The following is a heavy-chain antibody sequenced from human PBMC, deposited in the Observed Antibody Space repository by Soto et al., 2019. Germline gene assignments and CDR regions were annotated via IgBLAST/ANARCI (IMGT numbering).Heavy chain of an antibody. J-gene: IGHJ5*02. CDR3: ARGTWIQLWPTSNWFDP. Sequence: QLQLQESGPGLVKPSETLSLTCTVSGGSISSSSYYWGWIRQPPGKGLEWIGSIYYSGSTYYNPSLKSRVTIAVDTSKNQFSLKLSSVTAADTAVYYCARGTWIQLWPTSNWFDPWGQGTLVTVSS. CDR2: IYYSGST. D-gene: IGHD5-18*01. V-gene: IGHV4-39*01. CDR1: GGSISSSSYY.